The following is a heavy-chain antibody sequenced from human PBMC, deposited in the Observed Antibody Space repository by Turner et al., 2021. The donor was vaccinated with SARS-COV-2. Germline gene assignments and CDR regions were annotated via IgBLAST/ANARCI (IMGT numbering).Heavy chain of an antibody. CDR2: INSGSSYI. Sequence: VQLVESGGGLVKPGGSLRLSCAASGFPFSSYSMNWVRQAPEKGLEWVASINSGSSYIYYADSRKGRVTISRDNTKRSLFLQMNSLRVEDTAVYYCTRSRDYYGSGTYYNYDYWGQGTLVTVSS. D-gene: IGHD3-10*01. CDR3: TRSRDYYGSGTYYNYDY. J-gene: IGHJ4*02. CDR1: GFPFSSYS. V-gene: IGHV3-21*02.